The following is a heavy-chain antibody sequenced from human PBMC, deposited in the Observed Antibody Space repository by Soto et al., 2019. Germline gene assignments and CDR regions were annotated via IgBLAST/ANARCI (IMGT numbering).Heavy chain of an antibody. Sequence: EVQLVESGGGLVQPGGSLRVSCAASGFTLRSHRIHWVRQVPGKGLEWVSRIDTDGGGTSYADSVKGRFTISTDNAKNTVNLQMKGLRGEAPAVYCCARVFDLWGQGTLVTVSS. CDR3: ARVFDL. J-gene: IGHJ5*02. V-gene: IGHV3-74*01. CDR1: GFTLRSHR. CDR2: IDTDGGGT.